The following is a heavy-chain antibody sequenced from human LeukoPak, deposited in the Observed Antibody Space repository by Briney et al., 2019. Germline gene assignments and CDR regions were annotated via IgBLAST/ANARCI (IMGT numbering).Heavy chain of an antibody. D-gene: IGHD6-13*01. CDR1: GGSISSYY. Sequence: SETLSLTCTVSGGSISSYYWSWVRQPPGKGPEWIGYIYYSGTTDYNPSLKSRATISVDTSKNQFSLKLSSLTAADTAVYFCARGGQLAYSFDIWGQGTMVTVSS. CDR3: ARGGQLAYSFDI. CDR2: IYYSGTT. V-gene: IGHV4-59*01. J-gene: IGHJ3*02.